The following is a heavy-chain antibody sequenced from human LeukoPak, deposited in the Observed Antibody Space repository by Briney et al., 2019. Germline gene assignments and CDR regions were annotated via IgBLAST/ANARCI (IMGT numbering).Heavy chain of an antibody. Sequence: PGRSLRLSCAASGFTFSSYAMSWVSQAPGKGLEWVSAISGSGYSTYYADSVKGRFTISRDNSKNTLYLQMNSLRAEDTAVYYCAKEAGYSGYDYPDYWGQGTLVTVSS. D-gene: IGHD5-12*01. CDR1: GFTFSSYA. CDR2: ISGSGYST. J-gene: IGHJ4*02. V-gene: IGHV3-23*01. CDR3: AKEAGYSGYDYPDY.